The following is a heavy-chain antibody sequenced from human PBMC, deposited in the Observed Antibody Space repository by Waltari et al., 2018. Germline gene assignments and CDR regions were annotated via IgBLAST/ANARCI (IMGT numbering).Heavy chain of an antibody. Sequence: EVQLVESGGGLVQPGGSLRLSCAASGFTFSSSAMHWVRQAPGKGLEYVSAISSNGGSTYYANSVKGRFTISRDNSKNTLYLQMGSLRAEDMAVYYCARDQAEEMATITAPVYWGQGTLVTVSS. CDR2: ISSNGGST. CDR3: ARDQAEEMATITAPVY. J-gene: IGHJ4*02. V-gene: IGHV3-64*01. CDR1: GFTFSSSA. D-gene: IGHD5-12*01.